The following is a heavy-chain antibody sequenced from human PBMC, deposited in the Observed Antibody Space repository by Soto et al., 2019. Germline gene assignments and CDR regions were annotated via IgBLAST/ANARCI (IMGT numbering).Heavy chain of an antibody. V-gene: IGHV4-34*01. CDR2: INRSGST. Sequence: QVQLQQWGAGLLKPSETLSLTCAVYGGSFSGYYWSWIRQPPGKGLEWIGEINRSGSTNYNPSLKSRVTISVDTSKNQFSLKLSSVTAADTAVYYCARGKYSYGYGMDVWGQGTTVTVSS. D-gene: IGHD5-18*01. J-gene: IGHJ6*02. CDR1: GGSFSGYY. CDR3: ARGKYSYGYGMDV.